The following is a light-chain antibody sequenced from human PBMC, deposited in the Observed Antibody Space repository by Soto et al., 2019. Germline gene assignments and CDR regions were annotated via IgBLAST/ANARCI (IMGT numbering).Light chain of an antibody. Sequence: DIQMIECPSTLSGSLRDGVAITFRARQDINRWLAWYRQKPGKAPKILIYNADTLESGVPSRFSGSVYGTEFVLTIRSLQPDDFATCSSQQFSLYWAFGQGTKVDIK. CDR3: QQFSLYWA. V-gene: IGKV1-5*01. CDR1: QDINRW. J-gene: IGKJ1*01. CDR2: NAD.